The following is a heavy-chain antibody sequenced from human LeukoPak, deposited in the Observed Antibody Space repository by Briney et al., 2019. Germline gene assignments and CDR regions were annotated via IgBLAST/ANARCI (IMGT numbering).Heavy chain of an antibody. V-gene: IGHV3-21*01. CDR2: ISSSSSYI. D-gene: IGHD5-18*01. J-gene: IGHJ6*03. CDR1: AFSLNAYN. CDR3: ARGGYGSHYYYYYYMDV. Sequence: GGSLRLSCAASAFSLNAYNMNWVRQAPGKGLEWVSSISSSSSYIYYADSVKGRFTISRDNAKNTLYLQMISLRAEDTAVYYCARGGYGSHYYYYYYMDVWGKGTTVTVSS.